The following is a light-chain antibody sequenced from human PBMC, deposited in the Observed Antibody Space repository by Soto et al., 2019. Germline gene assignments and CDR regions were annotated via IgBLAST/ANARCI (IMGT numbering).Light chain of an antibody. CDR1: QSVSSSY. CDR2: GAS. V-gene: IGKV3-20*01. CDR3: QHYDSLPIT. J-gene: IGKJ5*01. Sequence: DIVLTQSPGPLSLSPGERATLSCRSSQSVSSSYLAWYQQKPGQPPRLIIYGASSRATGIPDRFSGSGSGTDFTLTISRLEPEDVAVFYCQHYDSLPITFGQGTRLEIK.